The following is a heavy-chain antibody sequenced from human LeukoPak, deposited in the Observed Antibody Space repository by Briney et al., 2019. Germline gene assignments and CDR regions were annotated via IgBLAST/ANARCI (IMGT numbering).Heavy chain of an antibody. D-gene: IGHD2-15*01. V-gene: IGHV3-23*01. Sequence: GGSLRLSCAASGFTFSRYAMSWVRQAPGKGLEWVSTISGGADITYYADSVKGRFTISRDNSKNTLYLQVNSLRPEDTAIYYCASSACVGSCLELFEYWGQGTLVSVSS. J-gene: IGHJ4*02. CDR3: ASSACVGSCLELFEY. CDR2: ISGGADIT. CDR1: GFTFSRYA.